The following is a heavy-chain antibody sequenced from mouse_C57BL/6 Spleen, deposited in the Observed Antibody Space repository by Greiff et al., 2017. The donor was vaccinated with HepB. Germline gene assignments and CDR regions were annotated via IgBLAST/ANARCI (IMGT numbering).Heavy chain of an antibody. CDR1: GYTFTSYW. CDR3: ARFYYDYYGYFDY. Sequence: VQLQQPGAELVKPGASVKLSCKASGYTFTSYWMHWVKQRPGRGLEWIGRIDPNSGGNKSNEKFKSKATLTVDKPSSTAYMQLSSLTSEDSAVYYGARFYYDYYGYFDYWGQGTTLTVAS. J-gene: IGHJ2*01. V-gene: IGHV1-72*01. CDR2: IDPNSGGN. D-gene: IGHD2-4*01.